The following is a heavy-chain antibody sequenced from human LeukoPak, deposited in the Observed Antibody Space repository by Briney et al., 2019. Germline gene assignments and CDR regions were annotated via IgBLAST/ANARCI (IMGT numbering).Heavy chain of an antibody. V-gene: IGHV3-21*01. J-gene: IGHJ3*02. CDR2: ISSSSSYI. CDR1: GFTFSSYS. Sequence: GGSLRLSCAASGFTFSSYSMNWARQAPGKGLEWVSSISSSSSYIYYADSVKGRFTISRDNAKNSLYLQMNSLRAEDTAVYYCARHSSSSNAFDIWGQGTMVTVSS. D-gene: IGHD6-6*01. CDR3: ARHSSSSNAFDI.